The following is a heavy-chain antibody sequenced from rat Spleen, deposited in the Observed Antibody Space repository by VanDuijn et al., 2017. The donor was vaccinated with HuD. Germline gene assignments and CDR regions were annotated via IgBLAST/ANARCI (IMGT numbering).Heavy chain of an antibody. V-gene: IGHV5-58*01. J-gene: IGHJ4*01. CDR2: INTDGGST. Sequence: EVQLVETGGGLVQPGRSLKLSCVASGFTFSSYWMYWIRQAPGKGLEWVSSINTDGGSTYYPDSVKGRFTISRDNAENTVYLQMNSLRSEDTATYYCAKKRGTTWDVMDAWGQGASVTVSS. CDR3: AKKRGTTWDVMDA. D-gene: IGHD1-5*01. CDR1: GFTFSSYW.